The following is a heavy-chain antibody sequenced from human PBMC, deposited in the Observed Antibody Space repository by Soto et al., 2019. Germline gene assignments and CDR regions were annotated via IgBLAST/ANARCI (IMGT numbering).Heavy chain of an antibody. CDR2: FIPIYGPA. CDR1: GGTFSSYA. J-gene: IGHJ6*02. V-gene: IGHV1-69*12. CDR3: VRADSYYYGMDV. Sequence: QVQLVQSGAEVKKPGSSVKVSCKASGGTFSSYAISWVRQAPGQGLEWMGGFIPIYGPANDAQKFKGRITINADESPSTAYMELSSLRSEDTAVYYCVRADSYYYGMDVWGQGTTVTLSS.